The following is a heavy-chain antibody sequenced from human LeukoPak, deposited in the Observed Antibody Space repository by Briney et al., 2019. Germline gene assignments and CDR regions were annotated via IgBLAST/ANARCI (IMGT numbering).Heavy chain of an antibody. CDR1: GFTFSSYA. CDR2: TSSSSSTI. CDR3: ARLRYYGMDV. J-gene: IGHJ6*02. V-gene: IGHV3-48*04. Sequence: GGSLRLSRAASGFTFSSYAMSWVRQAPGKGLEWVSYTSSSSSTIYYADSVKSRFTISRDNAKNSLYLQMNSLRAEDTAVYYCARLRYYGMDVWGQGTTVTVSS.